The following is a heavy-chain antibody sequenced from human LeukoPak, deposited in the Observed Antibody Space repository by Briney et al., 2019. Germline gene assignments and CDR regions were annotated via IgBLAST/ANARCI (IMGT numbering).Heavy chain of an antibody. Sequence: SGTLSLTCAVYGGSFSGYYWSWIRQPPGKGLEWIGEINHSGSTNYNPSLKSRVTISVDTSKNQFSLKLSSVTAADTAVYYCASVRSYGSGSYPYWGQGTLVTVSS. CDR1: GGSFSGYY. CDR2: INHSGST. D-gene: IGHD3-10*01. V-gene: IGHV4-34*01. CDR3: ASVRSYGSGSYPY. J-gene: IGHJ4*02.